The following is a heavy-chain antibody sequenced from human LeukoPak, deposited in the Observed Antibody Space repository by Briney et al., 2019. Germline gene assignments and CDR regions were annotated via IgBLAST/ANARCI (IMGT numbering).Heavy chain of an antibody. CDR1: GYIFNTYG. Sequence: GASVKVSCKGSGYIFNTYGINWVRQAPGQGLEWMGRISAHNGNTDYAQKLQGRVTMTTDTFTSTAYMELRSLRSDDTAVYYCARDFSPRYSSGWTSFDYWGQGALVTVSS. CDR3: ARDFSPRYSSGWTSFDY. D-gene: IGHD6-19*01. J-gene: IGHJ4*02. V-gene: IGHV1-18*01. CDR2: ISAHNGNT.